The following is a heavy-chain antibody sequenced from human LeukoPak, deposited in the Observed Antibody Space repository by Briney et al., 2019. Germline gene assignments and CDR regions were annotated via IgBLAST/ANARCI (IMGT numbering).Heavy chain of an antibody. V-gene: IGHV3-23*01. CDR3: AKLSGSSGSPSNWFEV. Sequence: PGGSLRLSCAASGFTFSNYAMNWVRQAPGKGLEWVSGISGSGNRTYYADSVKGRFTISRDNSKNTLYLQTNSLRAEDTAVYNCAKLSGSSGSPSNWFEVWGQGTLVTVSS. D-gene: IGHD3-10*01. J-gene: IGHJ5*02. CDR1: GFTFSNYA. CDR2: ISGSGNRT.